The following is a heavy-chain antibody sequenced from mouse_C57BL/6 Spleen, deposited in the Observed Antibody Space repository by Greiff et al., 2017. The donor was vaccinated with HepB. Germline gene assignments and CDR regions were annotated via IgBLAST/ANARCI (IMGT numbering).Heavy chain of an antibody. CDR3: ARSDTTVDFDY. V-gene: IGHV1-69*01. J-gene: IGHJ2*01. CDR2: IDPSDSYT. D-gene: IGHD1-1*01. CDR1: GYTFTSYW. Sequence: QVQLKESGAELVMPGASVKLSCKASGYTFTSYWMHWVKQRPGQGLEWIGEIDPSDSYTNYNQKFKGKSTLTVDKSSSTAYMQLSSLTSEDSAVYYCARSDTTVDFDYWGQGTTLTVSS.